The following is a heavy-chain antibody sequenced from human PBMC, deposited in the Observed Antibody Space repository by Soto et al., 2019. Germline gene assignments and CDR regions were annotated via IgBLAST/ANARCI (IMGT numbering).Heavy chain of an antibody. V-gene: IGHV4-59*01. D-gene: IGHD3-16*01. CDR2: IYYSGSP. CDR1: GGSISSYY. CDR3: ARAPGGVFDY. Sequence: SETLSLTCTVSGGSISSYYWSWIRQPPGKGLEWIGYIYYSGSPNYNPSLKSRVTISVDTSKNQFSLKLSSVTAADTAVYYCARAPGGVFDYWGQGTLVTVSS. J-gene: IGHJ4*02.